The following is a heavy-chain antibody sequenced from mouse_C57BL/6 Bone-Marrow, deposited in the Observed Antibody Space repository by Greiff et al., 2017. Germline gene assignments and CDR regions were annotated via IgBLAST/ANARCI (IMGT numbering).Heavy chain of an antibody. D-gene: IGHD2-2*01. Sequence: QVQLQQPGAELVKPGASVKLSCKASGYTFTSYWMQWVKQRPGQGLEWIGEIDPSDSYTNYNQKFKGKATLTVDTSSSTAYMQLSSLTSEDSAVYYCARSRSIYYGYTRYFDVWGTGTTVTVSS. V-gene: IGHV1-50*01. CDR2: IDPSDSYT. CDR3: ARSRSIYYGYTRYFDV. CDR1: GYTFTSYW. J-gene: IGHJ1*03.